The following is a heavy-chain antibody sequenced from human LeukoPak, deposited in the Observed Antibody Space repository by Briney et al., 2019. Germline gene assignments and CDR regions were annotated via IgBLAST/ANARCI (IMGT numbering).Heavy chain of an antibody. Sequence: GSLRLSCAGSGFTFSSNAMSWVRQAPGKGLEWVSAISGGGGSTYYADSVKGRFTISRDDSKNTLCVQMNSLRAEDTAVYYCAKGLGSGWYLFEYWGQGTLVTVSS. CDR2: ISGGGGST. CDR3: AKGLGSGWYLFEY. CDR1: GFTFSSNA. D-gene: IGHD6-19*01. J-gene: IGHJ4*02. V-gene: IGHV3-23*01.